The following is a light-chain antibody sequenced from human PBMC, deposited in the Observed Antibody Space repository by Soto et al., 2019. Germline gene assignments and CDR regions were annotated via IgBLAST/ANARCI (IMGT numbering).Light chain of an antibody. CDR1: SSDVGGYDY. J-gene: IGLJ2*01. Sequence: QSALTQPPSASGSPGQSVTISCTGTSSDVGGYDYVSWYQQHPGKAPKLIIYEVNKRPSGVPDRFSGSKSGNTASLTVSGLQAEDEADYYCSSYAGSNNVIFGGSTKLTVL. CDR3: SSYAGSNNVI. V-gene: IGLV2-8*01. CDR2: EVN.